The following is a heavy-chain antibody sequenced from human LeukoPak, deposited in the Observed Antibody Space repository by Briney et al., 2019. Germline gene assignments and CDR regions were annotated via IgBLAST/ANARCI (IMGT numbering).Heavy chain of an antibody. CDR3: ARDGYSGSDAL. J-gene: IGHJ4*02. D-gene: IGHD5-12*01. CDR2: IYHSGST. V-gene: IGHV4-59*01. Sequence: PSETLSLTCTVSGGSISTYYWSWIRQPPGKGLEWIGYIYHSGSTKYNPSLKSRVTISVDTSQNQFSLKLSSVTAADTAVYYCARDGYSGSDALWGQGTLVTVSS. CDR1: GGSISTYY.